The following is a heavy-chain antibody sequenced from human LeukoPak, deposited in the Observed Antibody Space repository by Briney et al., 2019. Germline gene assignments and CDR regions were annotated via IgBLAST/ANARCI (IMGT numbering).Heavy chain of an antibody. D-gene: IGHD3-22*01. Sequence: GRSLRLSCAASGFTFSSYAMHWVRQAPGKGLEWVAVISYDGSNKYYADSVKGRFTISRDNSKNTLYLQMNSLRAEDTPVYYCARDALYYYDSSGSRYFDYWGQGTLVTVSS. CDR3: ARDALYYYDSSGSRYFDY. V-gene: IGHV3-30-3*01. CDR1: GFTFSSYA. J-gene: IGHJ4*02. CDR2: ISYDGSNK.